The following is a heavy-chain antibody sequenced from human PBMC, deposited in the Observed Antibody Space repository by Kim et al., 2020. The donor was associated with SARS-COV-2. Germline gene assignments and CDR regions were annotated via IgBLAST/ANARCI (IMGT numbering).Heavy chain of an antibody. CDR1: GFTFSDYY. J-gene: IGHJ3*02. CDR3: ARERLITIFGVVINDAFDI. CDR2: ISNSSSYT. Sequence: GGSLRLSCAASGFTFSDYYMSWIRQAPGKGLEWVSYISNSSSYTINADSVKGRFTISRDNAKNSLYLQMNSLRAEDTAVYYCARERLITIFGVVINDAFDIWGQGTMVTVSS. V-gene: IGHV3-11*05. D-gene: IGHD3-3*01.